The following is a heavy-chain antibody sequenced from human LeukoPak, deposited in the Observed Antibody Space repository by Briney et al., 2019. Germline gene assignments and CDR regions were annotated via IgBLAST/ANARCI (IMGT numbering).Heavy chain of an antibody. V-gene: IGHV1-46*01. J-gene: IGHJ5*02. CDR3: ARDTSEGDYAWWFDP. CDR2: INPRGTAT. Sequence: GASVKVSCKASGDTFTSHYMHWVRQAPGQGLEWMGLINPRGTATRYAESFQGRVTLTRDPSTSTDYMEWSSLRSDDTAVYFCARDTSEGDYAWWFDPWGQGTLVTVAS. CDR1: GDTFTSHY. D-gene: IGHD3-16*01.